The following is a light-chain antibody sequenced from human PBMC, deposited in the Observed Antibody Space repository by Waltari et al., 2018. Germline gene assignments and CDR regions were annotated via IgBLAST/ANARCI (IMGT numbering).Light chain of an antibody. Sequence: DIVMTQSPDSLAVSLGERVTINCKSSQSVLDTSNNKNFLAWYQHKPGKSPNLLIYWASTRESGVPDRFSGSGSGTDFTLTISSLQAEDVAVYYCQQYYTYSTFGQGTKLEIK. CDR3: QQYYTYST. J-gene: IGKJ2*01. V-gene: IGKV4-1*01. CDR1: QSVLDTSNNKNF. CDR2: WAS.